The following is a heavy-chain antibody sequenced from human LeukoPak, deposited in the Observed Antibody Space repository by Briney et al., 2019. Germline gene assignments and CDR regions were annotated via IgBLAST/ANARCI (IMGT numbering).Heavy chain of an antibody. CDR3: ARAYDFWSGYYYMDV. CDR1: GYTFTGYY. CDR2: INPNSGGT. J-gene: IGHJ6*03. V-gene: IGHV1-2*02. Sequence: ASVKVSCKASGYTFTGYYMHWVRQAPGQGLEWMGWINPNSGGTNYAQKFQGRVTMTRDTSISTAYMELSRLRSDDTAVYYCARAYDFWSGYYYMDVWGKGTTVTVSS. D-gene: IGHD3-3*01.